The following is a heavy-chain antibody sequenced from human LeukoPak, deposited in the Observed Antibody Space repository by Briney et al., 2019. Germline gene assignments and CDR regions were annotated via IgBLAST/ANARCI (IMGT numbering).Heavy chain of an antibody. CDR2: IIPIFVTA. J-gene: IGHJ4*02. CDR1: GGTFSSYA. Sequence: SVKVSCKASGGTFSSYAISWGRQAPGQRLEWMGRIIPIFVTANYAQKFQGRVTITTAASTSTAYMELSSLRSEDTAVYYWAYSTRDSSGWYAFDYWGQGTLVTVSS. D-gene: IGHD6-19*01. V-gene: IGHV1-69*05. CDR3: AYSTRDSSGWYAFDY.